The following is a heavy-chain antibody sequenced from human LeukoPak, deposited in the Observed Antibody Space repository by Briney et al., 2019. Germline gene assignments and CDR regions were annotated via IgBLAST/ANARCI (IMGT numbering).Heavy chain of an antibody. CDR1: GYTFTDYY. CDR3: AAAYDSSGYRDGFDP. CDR2: VDPEDGET. J-gene: IGHJ5*02. Sequence: ASVKISCKVSGYTFTDYYMHWVQQAPGKGLEWMGLVDPEDGETIYAEKFQGRVTITADTSTDTAYMELSSLRSEDTAVYYCAAAYDSSGYRDGFDPWGQGTLVTASS. D-gene: IGHD3-22*01. V-gene: IGHV1-69-2*01.